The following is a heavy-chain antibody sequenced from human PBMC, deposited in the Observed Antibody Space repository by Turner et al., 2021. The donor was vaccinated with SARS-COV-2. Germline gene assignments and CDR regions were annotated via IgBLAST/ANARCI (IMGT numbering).Heavy chain of an antibody. CDR3: ARHQGSTSGYDHGMNV. D-gene: IGHD1-1*01. V-gene: IGHV4-4*07. CDR1: SGSIRNNY. Sequence: QVQLLESASGLVKPLETLSLTCTVSSGSIRNNYCSWIRQSAGRGLEWIGRLHSSGSTDYNPSLKSRVAMSLDTSKNQFSLNMTSVTFADTAVYYCARHQGSTSGYDHGMNVWGQGTAVIVSS. J-gene: IGHJ6*02. CDR2: LHSSGST.